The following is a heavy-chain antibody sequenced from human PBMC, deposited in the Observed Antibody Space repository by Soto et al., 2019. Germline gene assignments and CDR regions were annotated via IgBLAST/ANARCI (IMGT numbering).Heavy chain of an antibody. D-gene: IGHD3-22*01. CDR3: AKDRIAYYYDSSGYSVFDY. CDR2: ISYDGSNK. V-gene: IGHV3-30*18. J-gene: IGHJ4*02. Sequence: GGSLRLSCAASGFTFSSYGMHWVRQAPGKGLEWVAVISYDGSNKYYADSVKGRFTISRDNSKNTLYLQMNSLRAEDTAVYYCAKDRIAYYYDSSGYSVFDYWGQGTLVTVSS. CDR1: GFTFSSYG.